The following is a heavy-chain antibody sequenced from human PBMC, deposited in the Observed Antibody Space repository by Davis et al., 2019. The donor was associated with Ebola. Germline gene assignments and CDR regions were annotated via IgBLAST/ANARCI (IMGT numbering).Heavy chain of an antibody. CDR2: SDWDDDK. CDR1: GFSLSTSGMC. V-gene: IGHV2-70*01. D-gene: IGHD1-26*01. Sequence: SGPTLVKPTQTLTLTCTFSGFSLSTSGMCVSWIRQPPGKALEWLALSDWDDDKYYSTSLKTMLTISKDTSKNQVVLTMTNMDPVDTATYYCARMGSYYGAFDIWGQGTMVTVSS. CDR3: ARMGSYYGAFDI. J-gene: IGHJ3*02.